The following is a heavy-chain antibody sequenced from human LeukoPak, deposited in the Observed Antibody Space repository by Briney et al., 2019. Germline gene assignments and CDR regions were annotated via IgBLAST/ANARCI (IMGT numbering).Heavy chain of an antibody. CDR3: AREVQGGYYDFWSGYYGGLYYGMDV. D-gene: IGHD3-3*01. J-gene: IGHJ6*02. CDR1: GFTFSSYW. Sequence: GGSLRLSCAASGFTFSSYWMSWVRQAPGKGLEWVANIKQDGSEEYYVDSVKGRFTISRDNAKNSLYLQMNSLRAEDTAVYYCAREVQGGYYDFWSGYYGGLYYGMDVWGQGTTVTVSS. V-gene: IGHV3-7*01. CDR2: IKQDGSEE.